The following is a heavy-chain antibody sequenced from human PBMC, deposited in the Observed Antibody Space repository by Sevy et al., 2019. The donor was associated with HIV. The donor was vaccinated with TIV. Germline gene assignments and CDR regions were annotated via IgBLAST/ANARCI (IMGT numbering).Heavy chain of an antibody. CDR3: ARGGYSSSWYFSPRRASDTYYYYGMDV. CDR1: GFTFSSYG. V-gene: IGHV3-48*01. D-gene: IGHD6-13*01. J-gene: IGHJ6*02. CDR2: ISSSSSTI. Sequence: GGSLRLSCAASGFTFSSYGMNWVRQAPGKGLEWVSYISSSSSTIYYADSVKGRFTISRDNAKNSLYLQMNSLRAEDTTVYYCARGGYSSSWYFSPRRASDTYYYYGMDVWGQGTTVTVSS.